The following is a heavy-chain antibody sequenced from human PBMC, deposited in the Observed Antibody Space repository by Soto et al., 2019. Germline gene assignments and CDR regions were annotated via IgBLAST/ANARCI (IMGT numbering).Heavy chain of an antibody. Sequence: SGPTLVIPTHTRRLTCSFSGLSLSTSGMCVNWIRQPPGKTLECLALIDWDDDKYYSTSLKTRLTISKDTSKKQVVLTMTNMDPVDTATYYCARIPGWSGYPSRARVLYYGMDVWGQGTTVTVSS. V-gene: IGHV2-70*01. J-gene: IGHJ6*02. CDR1: GLSLSTSGMC. CDR3: ARIPGWSGYPSRARVLYYGMDV. CDR2: IDWDDDK. D-gene: IGHD3-3*01.